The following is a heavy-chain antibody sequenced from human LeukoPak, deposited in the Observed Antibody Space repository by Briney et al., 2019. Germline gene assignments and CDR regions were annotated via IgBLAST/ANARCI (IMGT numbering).Heavy chain of an antibody. J-gene: IGHJ4*02. CDR1: VFTFNNYA. Sequence: GGSLRLSCAASVFTFNNYAMNWVRQTPGKGLEWVSVITGTGDTTYYTDSVKGRFTISRDNSKNTLYLQMNSLRAEDTAVYYCAKDWGKLSSSWYDYWGQGTLVTVSS. CDR2: ITGTGDTT. V-gene: IGHV3-23*01. CDR3: AKDWGKLSSSWYDY. D-gene: IGHD6-13*01.